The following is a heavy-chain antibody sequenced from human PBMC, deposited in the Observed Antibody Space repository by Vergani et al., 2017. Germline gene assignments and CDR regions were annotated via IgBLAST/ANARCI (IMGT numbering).Heavy chain of an antibody. CDR1: EFTFSNYA. V-gene: IGHV3-23*01. D-gene: IGHD3-10*01. J-gene: IGHJ4*02. CDR2: ISGSGVSS. CDR3: AKQYFVSGNYLFDY. Sequence: EVQLLESGGGLVQPGGSLRLTCAASEFTFSNYAMNWVRQAPGKVLEWVSGISGSGVSSYYTDSVKGRFTISRDNSKNMLFLQMNNLRTEDTAIYYCAKQYFVSGNYLFDYLCEGTLVTVSS.